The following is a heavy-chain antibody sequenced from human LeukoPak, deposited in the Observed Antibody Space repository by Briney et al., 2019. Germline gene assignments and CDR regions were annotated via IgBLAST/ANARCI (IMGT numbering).Heavy chain of an antibody. CDR2: IYTSGST. J-gene: IGHJ4*02. CDR3: ARAANYYDSSGYSES. CDR1: GGSISSGSYY. D-gene: IGHD3-22*01. V-gene: IGHV4-61*02. Sequence: SQTLSLTCTVSGGSISSGSYYWSWIRQPAGKGLKWIGRIYTSGSTNYNPSLKRRVTISVDTSKNQFSLKLSSVTAADTAVYYCARAANYYDSSGYSESWGQGTLVTVSS.